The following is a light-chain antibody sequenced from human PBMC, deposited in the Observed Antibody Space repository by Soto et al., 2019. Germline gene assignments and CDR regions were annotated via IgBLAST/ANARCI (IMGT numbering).Light chain of an antibody. Sequence: QSVLTQPASLSGSPEQWITISCTGTSSDIGAYDYVFLFQQHPGKAPKIMISEVNNRPSGVSNRSPGSKSGNTAYRTISGLQVEDESDYYCCLYVGARTYLFATGTWFTV. J-gene: IGLJ1*01. V-gene: IGLV2-14*01. CDR3: CLYVGARTYL. CDR1: SSDIGAYDY. CDR2: EVN.